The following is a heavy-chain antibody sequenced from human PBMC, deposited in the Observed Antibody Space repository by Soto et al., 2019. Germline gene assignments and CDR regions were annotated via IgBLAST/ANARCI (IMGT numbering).Heavy chain of an antibody. Sequence: PGGSLRLSCAASGFTFSSYEMNWVRQAPGKGLEWVSYISSSGSTIYYADSAKGRFTISRDNAKNSLYLQMNSLRAEDTAVYYCARSGATAGHNWFDPWGHNWFDPWGQGTLVTVSS. J-gene: IGHJ5*02. CDR3: ARSGATAGHNWFDPWGHNWFDP. D-gene: IGHD1-1*01. V-gene: IGHV3-48*03. CDR2: ISSSGSTI. CDR1: GFTFSSYE.